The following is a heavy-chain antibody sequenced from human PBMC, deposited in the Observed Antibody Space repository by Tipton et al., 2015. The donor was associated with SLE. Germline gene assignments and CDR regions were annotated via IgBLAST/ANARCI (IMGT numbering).Heavy chain of an antibody. CDR2: IYKGGSR. V-gene: IGHV3-53*05. CDR1: GFIVGGTY. Sequence: SLRLSCVGSGFIVGGTYMSWVRQAPGKGLEWVSSIYKGGSRYYAGSVKGRFTITRDESKNTMYLQMNSLRAEDTAVYYCTDHDAFDIWGQGTMVTVSS. J-gene: IGHJ3*02. CDR3: TDHDAFDI.